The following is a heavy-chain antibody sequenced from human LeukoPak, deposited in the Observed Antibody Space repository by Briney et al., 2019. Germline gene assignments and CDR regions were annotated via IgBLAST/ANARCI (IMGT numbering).Heavy chain of an antibody. CDR2: INHSGST. J-gene: IGHJ4*02. V-gene: IGHV4-34*01. CDR3: ARGGFGYYYDSSAYTAFDY. D-gene: IGHD3-22*01. CDR1: GGPFSGYY. Sequence: SETLSLTCAVYGGPFSGYYWSWIRQPPGKGLGWIGEINHSGSTNYNPSFKSRVTISVDTSKNQFSLKLSSVTAADTAVYYCARGGFGYYYDSSAYTAFDYWGQGTLVTVSS.